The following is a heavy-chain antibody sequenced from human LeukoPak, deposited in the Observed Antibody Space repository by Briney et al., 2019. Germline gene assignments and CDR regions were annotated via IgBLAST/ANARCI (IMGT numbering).Heavy chain of an antibody. V-gene: IGHV4-34*01. J-gene: IGHJ4*02. D-gene: IGHD6-19*01. CDR2: INHSGST. CDR3: ARYNSGSSGWYFDY. Sequence: SETLSLTCAVYGGSFSGYYWSWIRQPPGKGLEWIGEINHSGSTNYNPSLKSRVTISVDTSKNQFSLKPSSVTAADTAVYYCARYNSGSSGWYFDYWGQGTLVTVSS. CDR1: GGSFSGYY.